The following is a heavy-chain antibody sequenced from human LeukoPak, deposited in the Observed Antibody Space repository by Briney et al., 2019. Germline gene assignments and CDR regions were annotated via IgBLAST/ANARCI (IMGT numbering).Heavy chain of an antibody. CDR2: ISSSSGYI. Sequence: GGSLRLSCAASGFTFSSYSMNWVRQAPGKGLEWVSSISSSSGYIYYADSVKGRFTTSRDDAKNSLYLQMNSLRAEDTAVYYCARVPSRTNCGGDCYPGGDWFDPWGQGTLVTVSS. CDR1: GFTFSSYS. CDR3: ARVPSRTNCGGDCYPGGDWFDP. V-gene: IGHV3-21*01. D-gene: IGHD2-21*02. J-gene: IGHJ5*02.